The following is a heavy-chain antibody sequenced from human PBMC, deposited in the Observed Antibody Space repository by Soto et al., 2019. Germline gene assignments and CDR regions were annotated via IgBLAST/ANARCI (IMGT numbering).Heavy chain of an antibody. CDR3: ARDLWPVAGTLGMDV. Sequence: GGSLRLSCAASGFTFSSYSMNWVRQAPGKGLEWVSSISSSSSYIYYADSVKGRFTISRDNAKNSLYLQMNSLRAEDTAVYYCARDLWPVAGTLGMDVWGQGTTVTVSS. J-gene: IGHJ6*02. CDR1: GFTFSSYS. D-gene: IGHD6-19*01. CDR2: ISSSSSYI. V-gene: IGHV3-21*01.